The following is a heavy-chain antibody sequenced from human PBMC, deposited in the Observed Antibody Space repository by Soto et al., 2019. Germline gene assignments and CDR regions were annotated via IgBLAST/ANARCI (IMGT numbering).Heavy chain of an antibody. Sequence: GGSLRLSCAASGFTFTNNVMSWVRQAPGKGLEWVANINQDGSQKYYVDSVKGRFTISRDNAKSSFYLQLNILRVEDTAVYYCARWDWAFDYWGQGTLVTVSS. J-gene: IGHJ4*02. CDR1: GFTFTNNV. D-gene: IGHD1-26*01. V-gene: IGHV3-7*01. CDR3: ARWDWAFDY. CDR2: INQDGSQK.